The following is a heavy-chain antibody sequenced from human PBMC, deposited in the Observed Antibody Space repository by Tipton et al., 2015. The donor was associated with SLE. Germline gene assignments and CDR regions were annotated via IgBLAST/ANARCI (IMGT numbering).Heavy chain of an antibody. CDR1: GGSISSYY. J-gene: IGHJ4*02. V-gene: IGHV4-59*01. Sequence: TLSLTCTVSGGSISSYYWSWIRQPPGQGLEWIGYIYYSGSTNYNPSLKSRVTISVDTSKNQFSLKLSSVTAADTAVYYCARGGTTIFEDWGQGTLVTVSS. CDR2: IYYSGST. D-gene: IGHD5-12*01. CDR3: ARGGTTIFED.